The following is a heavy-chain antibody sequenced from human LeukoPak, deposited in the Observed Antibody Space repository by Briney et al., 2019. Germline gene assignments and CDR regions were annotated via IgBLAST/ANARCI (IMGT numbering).Heavy chain of an antibody. Sequence: GGSLRLSCAASGFTFSSYSMNWVRQAPGKGLEWVSAISGTGGSTYYADSVKGRFTISRDNSKNTLYLQMNSLRAEDTAVYYCAKVDTAMVTEVPFDYWGQGTLVTVSS. CDR3: AKVDTAMVTEVPFDY. CDR2: ISGTGGST. CDR1: GFTFSSYS. V-gene: IGHV3-23*01. J-gene: IGHJ4*02. D-gene: IGHD5-18*01.